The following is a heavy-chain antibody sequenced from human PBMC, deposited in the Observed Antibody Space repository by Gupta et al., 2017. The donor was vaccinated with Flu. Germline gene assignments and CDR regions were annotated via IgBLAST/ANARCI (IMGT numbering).Heavy chain of an antibody. CDR3: ATRVTYYYDGRGNPLNN. CDR2: FDPENDER. V-gene: IGHV1-24*01. J-gene: IGHJ4*02. Sequence: PGKGLEWMGSFDPENDERMYAQKFQGRFTMTEDTSTDTAFMELSSLTSEDTAVYYCATRVTYYYDGRGNPLNNWGQGTLVTVSS. D-gene: IGHD3-22*01.